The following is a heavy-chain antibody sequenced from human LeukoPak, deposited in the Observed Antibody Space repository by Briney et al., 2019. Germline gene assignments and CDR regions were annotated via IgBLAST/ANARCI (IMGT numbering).Heavy chain of an antibody. CDR3: AKGRAWIWNWFDP. D-gene: IGHD5-12*01. J-gene: IGHJ5*02. CDR2: IRYDGSNK. Sequence: GGSLRLSCAASGFTFSSYGMHWVRRASGKGLEWVAFIRYDGSNKYYADSVKGRFTISRDNSKNTLYLQMNSLRAEDTAVYYCAKGRAWIWNWFDPWGQGTLVTVSS. CDR1: GFTFSSYG. V-gene: IGHV3-30*02.